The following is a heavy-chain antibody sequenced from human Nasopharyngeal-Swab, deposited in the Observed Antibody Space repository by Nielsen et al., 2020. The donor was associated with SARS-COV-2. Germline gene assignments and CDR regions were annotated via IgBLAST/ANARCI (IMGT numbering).Heavy chain of an antibody. Sequence: VRQAPGKGLEWVSYISSSGSTIYYADSVKGRFTISRDNAKNSLYLQMNSLRAEDTAVYYCARDEGARVLWFGELSTYYYYGMDVWGQGTTVTASS. V-gene: IGHV3-48*03. J-gene: IGHJ6*02. CDR2: ISSSGSTI. D-gene: IGHD3-10*01. CDR3: ARDEGARVLWFGELSTYYYYGMDV.